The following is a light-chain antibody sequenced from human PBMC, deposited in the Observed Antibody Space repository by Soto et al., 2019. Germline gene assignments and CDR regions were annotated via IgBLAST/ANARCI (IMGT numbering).Light chain of an antibody. V-gene: IGLV2-8*01. CDR1: SSDVGGYNY. Sequence: QSLLAQTHLASGSPGQSFAMSCTGTSSDVGGYNYVSWYQQHPGKAPKLMIYEVNKRPSGVPDRFSGSKSGNTASLTVSGLQAEDEADYYCSSYAGSSNAFGTGTKVTVL. CDR2: EVN. J-gene: IGLJ1*01. CDR3: SSYAGSSNA.